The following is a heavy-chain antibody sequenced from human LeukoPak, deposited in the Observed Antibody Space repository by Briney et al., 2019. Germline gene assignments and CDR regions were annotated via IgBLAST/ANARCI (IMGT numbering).Heavy chain of an antibody. J-gene: IGHJ4*02. CDR2: ISGSGGST. CDR1: GFTFSNYG. V-gene: IGHV3-23*01. Sequence: GGSLRLSCAASGFTFSNYGMSWVRQAPGKGLEWVSAISGSGGSTYYVDSVKGRFTISRDNSKNTLYLQMNSLRAEDTAVYYCATIRNDYYDSSGYFDYWGQGTLVTVSS. CDR3: ATIRNDYYDSSGYFDY. D-gene: IGHD3-22*01.